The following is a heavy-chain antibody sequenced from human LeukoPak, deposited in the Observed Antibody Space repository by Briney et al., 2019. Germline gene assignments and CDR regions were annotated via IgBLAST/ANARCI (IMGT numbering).Heavy chain of an antibody. CDR1: GFILSNDA. V-gene: IGHV3-33*01. J-gene: IGHJ4*02. D-gene: IGHD1-1*01. CDR2: IWFDGSNK. CDR3: VRDPSGSGFAFDS. Sequence: PGGSLRLSCAASGFILSNDAMHWVRQAPGKGLEWVAFIWFDGSNKHYADSVKGRFTISRDNSEDTLYLQMNSLRAEDTAVYYCVRDPSGSGFAFDSWGQGALVTVSS.